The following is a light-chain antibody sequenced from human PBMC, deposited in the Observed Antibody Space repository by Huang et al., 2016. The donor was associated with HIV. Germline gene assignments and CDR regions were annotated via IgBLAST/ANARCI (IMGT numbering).Light chain of an antibody. CDR1: QSLLQSNNKNY. CDR3: QQYITTPLT. J-gene: IGKJ4*01. Sequence: DIVMTQSPDSLTVSLGGRATINCKSSQSLLQSNNKNYLAWYHQKPRRTPKLLIYWSSTRESGVPDRFSGDASGSNFTLTINSLQAEDVAVYYCQQYITTPLTFGGGTKVEI. V-gene: IGKV4-1*01. CDR2: WSS.